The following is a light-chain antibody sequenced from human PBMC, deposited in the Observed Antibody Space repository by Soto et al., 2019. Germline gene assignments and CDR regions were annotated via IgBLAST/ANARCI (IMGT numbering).Light chain of an antibody. CDR3: QQYGSSPLA. V-gene: IGKV3-20*01. CDR2: GAS. Sequence: EIVLTQSPGTLSLSPGERATLSCRASQSVSSSYLAWYQQKPGQAPRLLIYGASSRATGIPDRFSGSGSGTDFTLTISRLEPEDFAVDYFQQYGSSPLAFGGGTKVEIK. CDR1: QSVSSSY. J-gene: IGKJ4*01.